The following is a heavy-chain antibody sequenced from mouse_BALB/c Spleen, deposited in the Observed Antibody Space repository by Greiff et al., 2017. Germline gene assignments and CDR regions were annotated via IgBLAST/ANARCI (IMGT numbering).Heavy chain of an antibody. V-gene: IGHV2-3*01. Sequence: VHLVESGPGLVAPSQSLSITCTVSGFSLTSYGVSWVRQPPGKGLEGLGVIWGDGSTNYHSALISRLSISKENSKSQVFLKLNSLQTDDTATYCCAKERGRWAMDYWGQGTSVTVSA. D-gene: IGHD3-3*01. CDR1: GFSLTSYG. CDR2: IWGDGST. J-gene: IGHJ4*01. CDR3: AKERGRWAMDY.